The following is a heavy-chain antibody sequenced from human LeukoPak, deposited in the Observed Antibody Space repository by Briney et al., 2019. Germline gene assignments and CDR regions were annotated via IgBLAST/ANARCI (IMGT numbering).Heavy chain of an antibody. Sequence: GGTLRLSCAASGFTFSSYSMNWVRHAPGKGLECGSSISSSSSYIYYADSLKGRFTISRDNAKNSLYLQMNSLRAEDTAVYYCVRVKSGSCYDYWGQGTLVTVSS. CDR2: ISSSSSYI. V-gene: IGHV3-21*01. D-gene: IGHD1-26*01. CDR3: VRVKSGSCYDY. CDR1: GFTFSSYS. J-gene: IGHJ4*02.